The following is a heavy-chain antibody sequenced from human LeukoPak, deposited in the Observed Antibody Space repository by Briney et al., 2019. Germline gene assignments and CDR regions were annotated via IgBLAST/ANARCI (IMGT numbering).Heavy chain of an antibody. CDR1: GFTFSSYA. CDR2: ISGSGGST. CDR3: ARDVRADFWSGYPNHAFDI. V-gene: IGHV3-23*01. J-gene: IGHJ3*02. D-gene: IGHD3-3*01. Sequence: PGGSLRLSCAPSGFTFSSYAMSWVRQAPGKGLEWVPAISGSGGSTYYADSVKGRFTISRDNSKNTLYLQMNSLRAEDTAVYYCARDVRADFWSGYPNHAFDIWGQGTLVTVSS.